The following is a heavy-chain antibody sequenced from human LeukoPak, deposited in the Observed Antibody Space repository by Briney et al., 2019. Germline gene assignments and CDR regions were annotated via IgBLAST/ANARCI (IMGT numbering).Heavy chain of an antibody. CDR2: INPNSGDT. CDR3: ARGVTRIYYYYYMDV. CDR1: GYTFTGYY. Sequence: ASVKVSCKAAGYTFTGYYIHWGRQAPGQGLEWMGWINPNSGDTNYAQKFQGEVTMTRDTSISTAYMELNRLRSDDTAVYYCARGVTRIYYYYYMDVWGKGTTVTVSS. J-gene: IGHJ6*03. D-gene: IGHD2-15*01. V-gene: IGHV1-2*02.